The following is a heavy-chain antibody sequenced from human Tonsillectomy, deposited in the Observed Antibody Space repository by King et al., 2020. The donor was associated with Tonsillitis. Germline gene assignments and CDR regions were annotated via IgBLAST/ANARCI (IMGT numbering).Heavy chain of an antibody. CDR3: AKDKGAGLYDNSRGAFDI. CDR1: GFTFSNYD. D-gene: IGHD3-22*01. V-gene: IGHV3-21*01. J-gene: IGHJ3*02. CDR2: ISSNSGYR. Sequence: VQLVESGGDLVKPWGSLRLSCATSGFTFSNYDMNWVRQAPGKGLGWFSSISSNSGYRYYVDSVKGRLPISRDKAKNSLYLQVNSLVAEDTAVYYCAKDKGAGLYDNSRGAFDIWGQGTMVTVSS.